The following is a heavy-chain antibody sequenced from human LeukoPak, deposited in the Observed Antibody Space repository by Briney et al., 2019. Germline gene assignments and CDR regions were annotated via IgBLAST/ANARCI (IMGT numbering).Heavy chain of an antibody. J-gene: IGHJ4*02. CDR2: INHSGST. CDR3: ATVIPGNDY. Sequence: SETLSLTCTVSGGSISSGDYYWSWIRQPPGKGLEWIGEINHSGSTNYNPSLKSRVTISVDTSKNQFSLKLSSVTAADTAVYYCATVIPGNDYWGQGTLVTVSS. V-gene: IGHV4-39*07. D-gene: IGHD2-21*01. CDR1: GGSISSGDYY.